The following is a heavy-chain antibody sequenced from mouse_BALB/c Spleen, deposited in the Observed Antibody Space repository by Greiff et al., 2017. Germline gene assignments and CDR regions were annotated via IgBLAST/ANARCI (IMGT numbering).Heavy chain of an antibody. CDR3: ARGEYYGSSYYFDY. Sequence: VMLVESGPGLVAPSQSLSITCTVSGFSLTGYGVNWVRQPPGKGLEWLGMIWGDGSTDYNSALKSRLSISKDNSKSQVFLKMNSLQTDDTARYYCARGEYYGSSYYFDYWGQGTTLTVSS. J-gene: IGHJ2*01. CDR1: GFSLTGYG. CDR2: IWGDGST. V-gene: IGHV2-6-7*01. D-gene: IGHD1-1*01.